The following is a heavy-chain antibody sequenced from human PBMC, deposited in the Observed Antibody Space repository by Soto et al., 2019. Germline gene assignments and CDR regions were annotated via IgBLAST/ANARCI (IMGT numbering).Heavy chain of an antibody. Sequence: ASVKVSCKASGYILSNYYMHWVRQAPGQGLEWMGIISPSGGSTSYPQKFQGRVTMTRDTSTSTVYMELSSLRSEDTAVYYCARGIAAGELDYWGHGTLVTVSS. J-gene: IGHJ4*01. CDR3: ARGIAAGELDY. V-gene: IGHV1-46*01. D-gene: IGHD6-13*01. CDR2: ISPSGGST. CDR1: GYILSNYY.